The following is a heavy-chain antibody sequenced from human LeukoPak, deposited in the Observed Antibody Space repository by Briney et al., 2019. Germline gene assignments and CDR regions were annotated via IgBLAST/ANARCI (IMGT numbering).Heavy chain of an antibody. J-gene: IGHJ3*02. V-gene: IGHV4-59*12. D-gene: IGHD3-9*01. CDR2: IYYSGST. CDR3: ARLTYYDILTGYYTTGYLDI. Sequence: SETLSLTCTFSGDSISSYYWSWIRQPPGKGLEWIGYIYYSGSTNYNPSLKSRVTISVDTSKNQFSLKLSSVTAADTAVYYCARLTYYDILTGYYTTGYLDIWGQGTMVTVSS. CDR1: GDSISSYY.